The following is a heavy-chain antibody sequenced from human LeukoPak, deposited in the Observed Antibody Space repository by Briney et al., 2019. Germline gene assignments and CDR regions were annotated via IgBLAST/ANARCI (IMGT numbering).Heavy chain of an antibody. CDR3: AKAGIVATIGLDY. D-gene: IGHD5-12*01. CDR1: GFTFSSYG. Sequence: GRSLRLSCAASGFTFSSYGMHWVRQAPGKGLEWVAFIRYDGSNKYYADSVKGRFTISRDNSKNTLYLQMNSLRAEDTAVYYCAKAGIVATIGLDYWGQGTLVTVSS. V-gene: IGHV3-30*02. CDR2: IRYDGSNK. J-gene: IGHJ4*02.